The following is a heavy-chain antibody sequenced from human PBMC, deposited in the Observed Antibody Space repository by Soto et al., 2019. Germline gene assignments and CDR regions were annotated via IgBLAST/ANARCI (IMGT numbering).Heavy chain of an antibody. CDR3: ARDRYYGSGTYYFDY. D-gene: IGHD3-10*01. J-gene: IGHJ4*02. CDR1: GYTFTGYY. V-gene: IGHV1-2*04. Sequence: XSVKVSCKASGYTFTGYYMHWVRQAPGQGLEWMGWINPNSGGTNYAQKFQGWVTMTRDTSISTAYMELSRLRSDDTAVYYCARDRYYGSGTYYFDYWGQGTLVTVSS. CDR2: INPNSGGT.